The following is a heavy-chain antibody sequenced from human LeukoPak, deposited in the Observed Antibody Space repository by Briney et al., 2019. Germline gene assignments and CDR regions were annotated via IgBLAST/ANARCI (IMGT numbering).Heavy chain of an antibody. CDR3: ARRSWDTAMPFDY. V-gene: IGHV4-59*01. CDR1: GGAISTYY. J-gene: IGHJ4*02. Sequence: SETLSLTCTVSGGAISTYYWSWIRQTPGMGLEWIGYIYYTGSTNYNPSLKSRVTISVDASKNQLSLKMSSMTAADTAVYYCARRSWDTAMPFDYWGQGTLVTVSS. D-gene: IGHD5-18*01. CDR2: IYYTGST.